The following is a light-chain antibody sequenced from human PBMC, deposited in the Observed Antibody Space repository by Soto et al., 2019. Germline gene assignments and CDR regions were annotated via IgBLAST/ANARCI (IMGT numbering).Light chain of an antibody. CDR2: AAS. Sequence: IPLTQSPSSLSASVGDSVTITCRASRGISRYLSWYQQKPGRAPKLLISAASTLQSGVPARFSGSGSGTDFTLSITSLQPEDFATYYCQQLNTYPVTFGGGTKVEIK. CDR3: QQLNTYPVT. V-gene: IGKV1-9*01. J-gene: IGKJ4*01. CDR1: RGISRY.